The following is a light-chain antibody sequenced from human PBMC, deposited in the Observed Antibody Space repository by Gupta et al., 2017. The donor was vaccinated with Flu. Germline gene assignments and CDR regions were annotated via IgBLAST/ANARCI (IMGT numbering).Light chain of an antibody. J-gene: IGKJ2*01. Sequence: DIVMTQSPDSLAVSLGERATIHCKSSQSVLYTSNNKNYLAWYQQKPEQPPKLLIYWASTRESGVPERFSGSGSGTDFTLSISSLQTEDVAVYYCQQYYTIQYTFGQWTKLEIK. CDR3: QQYYTIQYT. CDR1: QSVLYTSNNKNY. V-gene: IGKV4-1*01. CDR2: WAS.